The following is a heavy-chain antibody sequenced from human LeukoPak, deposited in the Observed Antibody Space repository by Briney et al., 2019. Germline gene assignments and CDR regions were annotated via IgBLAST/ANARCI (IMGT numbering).Heavy chain of an antibody. CDR3: ARAVSGYDYFDY. CDR2: ISSSSSTI. J-gene: IGHJ4*02. D-gene: IGHD5-12*01. Sequence: GSLRLSCAASGFTFSSYSMNWVRQAPGKGLEWVSYISSSSSTIYYADSVKGRFTVSRDNSKNTLYLQMNSLRAEDTAVYYCARAVSGYDYFDYWGQGTLVTVSS. CDR1: GFTFSSYS. V-gene: IGHV3-48*01.